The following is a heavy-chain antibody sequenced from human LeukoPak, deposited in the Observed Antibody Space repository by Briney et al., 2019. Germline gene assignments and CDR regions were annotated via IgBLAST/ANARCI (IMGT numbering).Heavy chain of an antibody. J-gene: IGHJ4*02. CDR1: GYSISSGYY. V-gene: IGHV4-38-2*02. CDR3: ARVGVGWLLYFGY. Sequence: PSETLSLTCTVSGYSISSGYYWGWIRQPPGKGLEWIGSIYHSGSTYYNPSLKSRVTISVDTSKNQFSLKLRSVTAADTAVYYCARVGVGWLLYFGYWGQGTLVTVSS. D-gene: IGHD3-22*01. CDR2: IYHSGST.